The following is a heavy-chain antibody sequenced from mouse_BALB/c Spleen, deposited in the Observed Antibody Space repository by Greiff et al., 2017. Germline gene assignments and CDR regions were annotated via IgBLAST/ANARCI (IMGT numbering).Heavy chain of an antibody. J-gene: IGHJ3*01. Sequence: VQLQQSGAELVKPGASVKLSCTASGFNIKDTYMHWVKQRPEQGLEWIGRIDPANGNTKYDPKFQGKATITADTSSNTTYLQLISLTSEDTAVYYCARDGNYVRFAYWGQGTLVTVSA. CDR3: ARDGNYVRFAY. D-gene: IGHD2-1*01. V-gene: IGHV14-3*02. CDR2: IDPANGNT. CDR1: GFNIKDTY.